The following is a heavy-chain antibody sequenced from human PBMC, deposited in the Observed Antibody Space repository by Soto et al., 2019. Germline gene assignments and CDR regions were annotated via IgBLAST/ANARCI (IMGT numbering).Heavy chain of an antibody. J-gene: IGHJ4*02. Sequence: SETLSLTCAVSGGSISSGGYSWSWIRQPPGKGLEWIGYIYHSGSTYYNPSLKSRVTISVDRSKNQFSLKLSSVTAADTAVYYCASPHSSGWGPPKYYFDYWGQGTLVTVSS. CDR1: GGSISSGGYS. CDR2: IYHSGST. CDR3: ASPHSSGWGPPKYYFDY. V-gene: IGHV4-30-2*01. D-gene: IGHD6-19*01.